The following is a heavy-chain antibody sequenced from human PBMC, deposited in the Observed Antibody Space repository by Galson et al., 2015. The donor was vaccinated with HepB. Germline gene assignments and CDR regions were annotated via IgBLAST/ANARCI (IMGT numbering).Heavy chain of an antibody. CDR1: GFTFSSYW. CDR3: ARVMYYYDSRRYKGAFDI. D-gene: IGHD3-22*01. CDR2: IKQDGSEK. Sequence: SLRLSCAASGFTFSSYWMSWVRQAPGKGLEWVANIKQDGSEKYYVDSVKGRFTISRDNAKNSLYLQMNSLRAEDTAVYYCARVMYYYDSRRYKGAFDIWGQGTMVTVSS. V-gene: IGHV3-7*03. J-gene: IGHJ3*02.